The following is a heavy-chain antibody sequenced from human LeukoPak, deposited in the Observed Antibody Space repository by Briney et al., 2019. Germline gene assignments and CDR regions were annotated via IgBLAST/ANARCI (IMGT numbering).Heavy chain of an antibody. D-gene: IGHD5-18*01. Sequence: GGSLRLSCAASGFSFSNYEMNWVRQAPGKGLEWVSYISSSGSTTYHADSVKGRFTISRDNAKNSLYLQMNSLRAEDTAVYYCAKVLTIQLWDPFDYWGQGTLVTVSS. CDR2: ISSSGSTT. CDR1: GFSFSNYE. J-gene: IGHJ4*02. CDR3: AKVLTIQLWDPFDY. V-gene: IGHV3-48*03.